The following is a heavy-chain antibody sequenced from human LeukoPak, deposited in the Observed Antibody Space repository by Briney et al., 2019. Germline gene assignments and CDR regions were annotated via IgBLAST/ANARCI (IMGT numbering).Heavy chain of an antibody. V-gene: IGHV4-61*01. Sequence: SETLSLTCTVSGGSVSSGSYYWSWVRQPPGKGLEWIGNIYYTGSTNYNPSLKSRVTISVDTSKNQFSLKLSSVTAADTAVYYCARGPPDGDYFDYWGQGTLVTVSS. J-gene: IGHJ4*02. CDR2: IYYTGST. CDR1: GGSVSSGSYY. CDR3: ARGPPDGDYFDY. D-gene: IGHD4-17*01.